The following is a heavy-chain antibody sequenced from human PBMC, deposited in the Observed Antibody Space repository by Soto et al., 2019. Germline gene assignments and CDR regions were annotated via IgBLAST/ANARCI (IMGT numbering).Heavy chain of an antibody. D-gene: IGHD3-9*01. CDR3: ARPSIRYTKGYYFDY. CDR1: GYTFTSYA. CDR2: INAGNGNT. J-gene: IGHJ4*02. V-gene: IGHV1-3*01. Sequence: GASVKVSCKASGYTFTSYAMHWVRQAPGQRLEWMGWINAGNGNTKYSQKFQGRVTITRDTSASTAYMELSSLRSEDTAVYYCARPSIRYTKGYYFDYWGQGTLVTVSS.